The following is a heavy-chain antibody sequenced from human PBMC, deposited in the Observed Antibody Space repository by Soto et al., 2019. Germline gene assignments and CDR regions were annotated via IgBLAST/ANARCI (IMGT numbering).Heavy chain of an antibody. CDR1: GFTFSSQA. Sequence: QVQLVESGGGVVQPGGSLRLSCVASGFTFSSQAMHWVRQAPGKGLDRVAVISNDGNRKYYADSLKGRFTISRDNYMDTLYLQMNSLRVEDSAVYYCARDIYSHGYVGTPDIWGQGTMVTVSS. CDR2: ISNDGNRK. CDR3: ARDIYSHGYVGTPDI. J-gene: IGHJ3*02. V-gene: IGHV3-30-3*01. D-gene: IGHD6-25*01.